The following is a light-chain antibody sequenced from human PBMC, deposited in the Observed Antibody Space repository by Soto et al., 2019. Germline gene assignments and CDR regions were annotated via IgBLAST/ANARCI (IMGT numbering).Light chain of an antibody. Sequence: EIVMTQSPATLSVSPGERATLSCRASQNIGNSLAWFQQRPGQAPRLLMSRASTRATGIPARFSGSGSGTEFTLTISSLQFEDFAVYFCQQYKNWPPWTFGQGTKVEIK. V-gene: IGKV3-15*01. J-gene: IGKJ1*01. CDR1: QNIGNS. CDR3: QQYKNWPPWT. CDR2: RAS.